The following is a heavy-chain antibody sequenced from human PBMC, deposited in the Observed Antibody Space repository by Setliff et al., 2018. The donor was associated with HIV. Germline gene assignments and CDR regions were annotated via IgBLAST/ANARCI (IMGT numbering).Heavy chain of an antibody. V-gene: IGHV4-34*01. D-gene: IGHD6-19*01. Sequence: SETLSLTCAVYGGSFSGYYWSWIHQPPGKGLEWIGEINHKGSTNYKSSLKSRVTISMDTSKNQFSLKLTSVTAADTAVYFCARRQWLAANFDSWGQGTLVTVSS. CDR2: INHKGST. CDR1: GGSFSGYY. CDR3: ARRQWLAANFDS. J-gene: IGHJ5*01.